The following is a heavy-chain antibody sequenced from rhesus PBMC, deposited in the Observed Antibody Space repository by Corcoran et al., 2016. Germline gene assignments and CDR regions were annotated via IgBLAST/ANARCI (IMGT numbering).Heavy chain of an antibody. V-gene: IGHV4S10*01. CDR1: GGSISDSYR. CDR3: ARVYGSSYLGSFDY. D-gene: IGHD4-29*01. CDR2: NYGSSTST. Sequence: QVQLQESGPGVVKPSETLSLTCAVSGGSISDSYRWSWIRQPPGKGLEWIGYNYGSSTSTNYNPSLHSRFTISKDTSKNQFSLKLSSVTAADTTVYYCARVYGSSYLGSFDYWGQGVLVTVSS. J-gene: IGHJ4*01.